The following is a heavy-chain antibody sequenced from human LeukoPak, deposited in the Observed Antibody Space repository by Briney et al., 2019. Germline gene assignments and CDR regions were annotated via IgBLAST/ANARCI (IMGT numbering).Heavy chain of an antibody. Sequence: PGGSLRLSCAASGFTFSSYAMHWVRQAPGKGLEWVAVISYDGSNKYYADSVKGRFTISRDNSKNTLYLQMNSLRAEDTAVYYCARDPKCYYLDYGMDVWGQGTTVTVSS. CDR1: GFTFSSYA. CDR3: ARDPKCYYLDYGMDV. D-gene: IGHD1-26*01. CDR2: ISYDGSNK. V-gene: IGHV3-30-3*01. J-gene: IGHJ6*02.